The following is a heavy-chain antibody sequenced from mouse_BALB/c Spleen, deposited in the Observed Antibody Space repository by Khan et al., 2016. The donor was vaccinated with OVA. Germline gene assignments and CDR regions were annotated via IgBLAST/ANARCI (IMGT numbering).Heavy chain of an antibody. CDR1: GYSFTGYF. D-gene: IGHD1-1*01. V-gene: IGHV1-20*01. CDR3: TRIYRSDFDY. J-gene: IGHJ2*01. Sequence: VQLQQSGPELVRPGASVKISCKASGYSFTGYFMNWVMQSHGKSLEWIGRINHHICETFYNQRIKDKATFTVDESSSTALLELRILTYEDSAVYYCTRIYRSDFDYWGQGTTLTVSS. CDR2: INHHICET.